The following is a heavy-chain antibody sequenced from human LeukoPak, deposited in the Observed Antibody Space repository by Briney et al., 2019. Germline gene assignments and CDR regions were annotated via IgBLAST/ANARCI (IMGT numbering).Heavy chain of an antibody. CDR3: ARDGAFDI. J-gene: IGHJ3*02. CDR1: GSTLTELS. Sequence: ASVKVSCKVSGSTLTELSMHWVRQAPGKGLEWMGGFDPEDGETFYAQDFQGRVTMTRDTSISTSYMELSRLRSDDTAVYYCARDGAFDIWGQGTMVTVSS. CDR2: FDPEDGET. V-gene: IGHV1-24*01.